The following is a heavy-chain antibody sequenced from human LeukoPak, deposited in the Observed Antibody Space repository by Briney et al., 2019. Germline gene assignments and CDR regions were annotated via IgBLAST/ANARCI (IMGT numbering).Heavy chain of an antibody. Sequence: GGSLRLSCSASGFTFSSYWMHWVRQAPGKGRVWVSRINSDGSSTSYADSVKGRFTISRDNAKNTLYLQMNSLRAEDTAVYYCARGLGYYDFWSGYSLNWGFDYWGQGTLVTVSS. CDR3: ARGLGYYDFWSGYSLNWGFDY. J-gene: IGHJ4*02. CDR2: INSDGSST. CDR1: GFTFSSYW. V-gene: IGHV3-74*01. D-gene: IGHD3-3*01.